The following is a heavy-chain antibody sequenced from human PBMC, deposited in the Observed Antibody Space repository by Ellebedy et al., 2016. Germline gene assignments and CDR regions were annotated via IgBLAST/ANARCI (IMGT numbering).Heavy chain of an antibody. CDR2: ISQSGNNI. CDR1: GFTFGSYS. CDR3: VRGYCSSVGRYYYFQY. V-gene: IGHV3-48*02. Sequence: GGSLRLXCAASGFTFGSYSMNWVRQAPGKGLEWVSYISQSGNNIHYEDSVRGRFTISRDNAKSSLYLQMNSLRDEDTAVYYCVRGYCSSVGRYYYFQYWGQGTLVTVAS. D-gene: IGHD2-2*01. J-gene: IGHJ1*01.